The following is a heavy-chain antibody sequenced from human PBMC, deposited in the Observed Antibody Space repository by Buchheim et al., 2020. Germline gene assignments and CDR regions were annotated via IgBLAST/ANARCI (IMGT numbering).Heavy chain of an antibody. D-gene: IGHD6-19*01. CDR3: AKDMYASGWYSSDY. CDR1: GLTFRSYA. CDR2: ISGSGGST. Sequence: EVQLLEPGGGLVQPGGSLRLSCVGSGLTFRSYAMSWVRQAPGKGLEWVSGISGSGGSTYYADSVKGRFTISRDNSKNTLYLQMNSLRAEDTAVYYCAKDMYASGWYSSDYWGQGTL. V-gene: IGHV3-23*01. J-gene: IGHJ4*02.